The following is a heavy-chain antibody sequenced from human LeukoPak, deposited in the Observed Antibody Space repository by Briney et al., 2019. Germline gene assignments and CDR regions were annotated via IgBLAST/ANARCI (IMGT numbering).Heavy chain of an antibody. Sequence: GSLRLSCAASGFTFSSYAMHWVRQAPGKGLEWVAVIAYDGSSEYYADSVKGRFTISGDNSKNTLYLQMNSLRVDDTAMYYCARESNYGDYVSWGQGTLVTVSS. CDR3: ARESNYGDYVS. J-gene: IGHJ4*02. V-gene: IGHV3-30*04. CDR1: GFTFSSYA. CDR2: IAYDGSSE. D-gene: IGHD4-17*01.